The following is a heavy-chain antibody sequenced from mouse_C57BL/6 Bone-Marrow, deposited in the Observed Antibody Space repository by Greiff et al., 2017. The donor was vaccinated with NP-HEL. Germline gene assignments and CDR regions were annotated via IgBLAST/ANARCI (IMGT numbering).Heavy chain of an antibody. J-gene: IGHJ3*01. CDR3: ARLGWLTSFAY. CDR1: GYTFTSYW. V-gene: IGHV1-52*01. Sequence: QVHVKQSGAELVRPGSSVKLSCKASGYTFTSYWMHWVKQRPIQGLEWIGNIDPSDSETHYNQKFKDKATLTVDKSSSTAYMQLSSLTSEDSAVYYCARLGWLTSFAYWGQGTLVTVSA. CDR2: IDPSDSET. D-gene: IGHD4-1*01.